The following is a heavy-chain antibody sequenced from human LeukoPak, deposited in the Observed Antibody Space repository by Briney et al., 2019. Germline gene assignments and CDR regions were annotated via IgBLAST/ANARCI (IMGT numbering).Heavy chain of an antibody. CDR1: GFTVSSNY. CDR3: AKDETIFGVVIIRGEAFDI. D-gene: IGHD3-3*01. CDR2: IYSGGST. V-gene: IGHV3-53*01. Sequence: PGGSLRLSCAASGFTVSSNYMSWVRQAPGKGLEWVSVIYSGGSTYYADSVKGRFTTSRDNSKNALYLQMNSLRAEDTAVYYCAKDETIFGVVIIRGEAFDIWGQGTMVTVSS. J-gene: IGHJ3*02.